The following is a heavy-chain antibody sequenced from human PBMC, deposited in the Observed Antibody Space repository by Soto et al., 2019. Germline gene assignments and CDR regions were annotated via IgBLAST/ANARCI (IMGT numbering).Heavy chain of an antibody. Sequence: SETRSLNCTISGGSISRYYWNLIRQPPGKGLEWIGYIYYSGSTNYNPSLKSRVTISVDKSKNQFSLKLSSVTAADTAVYYCARVSGSYYYGMDVWGQGTTVTVS. CDR2: IYYSGST. CDR1: GGSISRYY. J-gene: IGHJ6*02. CDR3: ARVSGSYYYGMDV. V-gene: IGHV4-59*12. D-gene: IGHD1-26*01.